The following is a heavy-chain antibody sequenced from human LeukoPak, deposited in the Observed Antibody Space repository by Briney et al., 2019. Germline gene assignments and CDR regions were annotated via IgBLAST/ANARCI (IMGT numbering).Heavy chain of an antibody. J-gene: IGHJ4*02. Sequence: GESLKISFKGSGXSFANYWIGWVRHMPGKGLEWMGIIYPGDSDTRYSPSFQAQVTISADKSITTAYLQWSNLRASDTAMYFCAKLRDGRAFGAIDYWGQGTLVTVSS. CDR2: IYPGDSDT. CDR1: GXSFANYW. V-gene: IGHV5-51*01. D-gene: IGHD3-10*01. CDR3: AKLRDGRAFGAIDY.